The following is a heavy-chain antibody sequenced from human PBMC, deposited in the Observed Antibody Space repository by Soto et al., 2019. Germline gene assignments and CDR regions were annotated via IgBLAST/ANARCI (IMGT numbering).Heavy chain of an antibody. CDR2: IIPVFGRP. J-gene: IGHJ1*01. Sequence: ASVKVSCKASGGSFSSFGISWVRQAPGQGLEWMGGIIPVFGRPNYAQRFRGRLTITADESTNTVYLELIDLRSEDTAVYYCEREGSGYNLWGQGTQVTVSS. CDR3: EREGSGYNL. CDR1: GGSFSSFG. D-gene: IGHD5-12*01. V-gene: IGHV1-69*13.